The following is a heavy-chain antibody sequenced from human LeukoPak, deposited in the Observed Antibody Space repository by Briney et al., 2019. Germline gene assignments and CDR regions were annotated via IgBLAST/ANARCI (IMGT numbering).Heavy chain of an antibody. J-gene: IGHJ3*02. D-gene: IGHD4-11*01. Sequence: GGSLRLSCAASGFTFSSHWMNWVRQAPGKGLEWVANIKEDGSEKYYVDSVKGRFTISRDNAKNSLYLHMSSLSAEDTAVYFCATETENSNYDAFDIWGQGTLVTVSS. CDR2: IKEDGSEK. V-gene: IGHV3-7*02. CDR1: GFTFSSHW. CDR3: ATETENSNYDAFDI.